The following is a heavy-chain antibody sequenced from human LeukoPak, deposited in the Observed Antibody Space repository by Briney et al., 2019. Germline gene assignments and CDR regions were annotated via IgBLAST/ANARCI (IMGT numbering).Heavy chain of an antibody. J-gene: IGHJ5*02. CDR3: ARLTTECFDP. Sequence: SETLSLTCTVSGGSISSSSYYWGWIRQPPGKGLEWIGSIYYSGSTYYNPSLKSRVTISVDTSKNQFSLKLSSVTAADTAVYYCARLTTECFDPWGQGTLVTVSS. D-gene: IGHD4-11*01. CDR2: IYYSGST. V-gene: IGHV4-39*01. CDR1: GGSISSSSYY.